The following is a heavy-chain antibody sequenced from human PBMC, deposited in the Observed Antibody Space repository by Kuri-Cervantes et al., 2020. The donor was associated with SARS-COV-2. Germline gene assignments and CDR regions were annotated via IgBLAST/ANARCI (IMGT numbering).Heavy chain of an antibody. V-gene: IGHV4-61*01. CDR3: ARDNNYYGSGSYYNGDYYYYYGMDV. J-gene: IGHJ6*02. CDR2: IYYSGST. CDR1: GGSVSSGSYY. Sequence: GSLRLSCTVSGGSVSSGSYYWSWIRQPPGKGLEWIGYIYYSGSTNYNPSLKSRVTISVDTSKNQFSLKLSSVTAADTAVYYCARDNNYYGSGSYYNGDYYYYYGMDVWGQGTTVTVSS. D-gene: IGHD3-10*01.